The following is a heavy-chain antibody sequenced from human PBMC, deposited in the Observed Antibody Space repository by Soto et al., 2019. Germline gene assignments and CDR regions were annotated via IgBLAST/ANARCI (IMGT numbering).Heavy chain of an antibody. V-gene: IGHV4-39*02. Sequence: SETLSLTCTVSGVSISGNYNYWGWIRQPPGKGLEWIGSISYSGTTNSNPSLKSRITISVDTPKNHFSLRLSSVTAIDTAVYYCARVGGGPSSTPGFAHWGTGILVTISS. D-gene: IGHD6-13*01. CDR1: GVSISGNYNY. J-gene: IGHJ4*02. CDR3: ARVGGGPSSTPGFAH. CDR2: ISYSGTT.